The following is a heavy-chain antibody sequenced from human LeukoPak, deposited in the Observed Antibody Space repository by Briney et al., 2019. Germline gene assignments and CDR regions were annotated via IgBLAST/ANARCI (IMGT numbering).Heavy chain of an antibody. CDR1: GFTFSDYY. D-gene: IGHD2-15*01. V-gene: IGHV3-11*06. CDR2: ISTSSSST. Sequence: GGSLRLSCAASGFTFSDYYMSWVRQAPGKGLEWVSYISTSSSSTNYADPVKGRFTISRDNAKNSLFLQMNSLRAEDTAVYYCVKSPLNLGYCSGGSCHYSDYWGQGTLVTVSS. CDR3: VKSPLNLGYCSGGSCHYSDY. J-gene: IGHJ4*02.